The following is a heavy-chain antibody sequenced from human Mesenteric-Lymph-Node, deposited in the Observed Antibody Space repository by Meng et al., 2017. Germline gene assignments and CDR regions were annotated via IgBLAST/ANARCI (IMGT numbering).Heavy chain of an antibody. J-gene: IGHJ4*02. D-gene: IGHD6-19*01. CDR3: ARDTSGWYLLDY. CDR1: GFTFSSYE. CDR2: ISYDGSNK. Sequence: GESLKISCAASGFTFSSYEMNWVRQAPGKGLEWVAVISYDGSNKYYADSVKGRFTISRDNSKNTLYLQMNSLRAEDTAVYYCARDTSGWYLLDYWGQGALVTVSS. V-gene: IGHV3-30*04.